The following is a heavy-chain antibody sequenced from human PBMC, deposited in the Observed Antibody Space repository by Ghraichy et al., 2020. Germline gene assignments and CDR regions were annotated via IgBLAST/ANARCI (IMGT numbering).Heavy chain of an antibody. J-gene: IGHJ6*02. Sequence: GGSLRLSCTASGFTFSNYEMNWVRQAPGKGLEWVSYISTSGDTTYYADSVRGRFTISRDNTENSLYLQMNSLRAEDTALYYCARDQYSPYYFGMDVWGQGTTVTVSS. CDR2: ISTSGDTT. CDR3: ARDQYSPYYFGMDV. D-gene: IGHD2-21*01. V-gene: IGHV3-48*03. CDR1: GFTFSNYE.